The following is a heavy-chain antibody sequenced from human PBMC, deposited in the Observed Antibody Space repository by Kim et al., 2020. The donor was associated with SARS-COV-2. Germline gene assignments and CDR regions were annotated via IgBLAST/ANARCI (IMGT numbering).Heavy chain of an antibody. V-gene: IGHV4-59*08. Sequence: SETLSLTCTVSGGSISSYDWSWIRQPPGKGLEWIGYIYYSGSTNYNPSLKSRVTISVDTSKNQFSLKLSSVTAADTAVYYCARRGSGWYRRSAFDIWGQGTMVTVSS. D-gene: IGHD6-19*01. CDR3: ARRGSGWYRRSAFDI. CDR2: IYYSGST. J-gene: IGHJ3*02. CDR1: GGSISSYD.